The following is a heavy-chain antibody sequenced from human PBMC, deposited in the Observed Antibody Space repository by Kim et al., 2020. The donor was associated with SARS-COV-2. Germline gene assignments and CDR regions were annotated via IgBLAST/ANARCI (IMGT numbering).Heavy chain of an antibody. J-gene: IGHJ5*02. CDR1: GGSISSYY. CDR2: IYYSGST. V-gene: IGHV4-59*01. D-gene: IGHD3-10*01. Sequence: SETLSLTCTVSGGSISSYYWSWIRQPPGKGLEWIGYIYYSGSTNYNPSLKSRVTISVDTSKNQFSLKLSSVTAADTAVYYCARDPSPYYYGSGSFHDNWFDPWGQGTLVTVSS. CDR3: ARDPSPYYYGSGSFHDNWFDP.